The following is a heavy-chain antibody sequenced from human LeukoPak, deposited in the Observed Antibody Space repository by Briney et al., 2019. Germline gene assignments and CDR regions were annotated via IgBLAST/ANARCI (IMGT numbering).Heavy chain of an antibody. CDR1: GFTFSNYE. V-gene: IGHV3-48*03. Sequence: GGSLRLSCAAFGFTFSNYEMNWVRQAPGKGLEWVSYISDSGTTIYYGGSVKGRFTISRDNAKKSLYLQMNSLRAEDTAVYYCARVRYLDWLGPFDYWGQGTLSPSPQ. CDR3: ARVRYLDWLGPFDY. CDR2: ISDSGTTI. D-gene: IGHD3-9*01. J-gene: IGHJ4*02.